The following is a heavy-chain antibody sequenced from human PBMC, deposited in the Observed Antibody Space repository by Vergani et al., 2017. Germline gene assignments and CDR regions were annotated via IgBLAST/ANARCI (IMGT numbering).Heavy chain of an antibody. J-gene: IGHJ4*02. Sequence: QVKVVQSGAEVKAPGASVKVSCEASGYTYRSYYVHWVRQAPGQGLEWLGVINPLGGRATYSQKCQGRVSVTGDSSTTGGTSASMVYMDLTSLTPEDTAVYFCVSSRLRSFEYWGQGTLVTVSS. CDR2: INPLGGRA. V-gene: IGHV1-46*03. D-gene: IGHD4-17*01. CDR1: GYTYRSYY. CDR3: VSSRLRSFEY.